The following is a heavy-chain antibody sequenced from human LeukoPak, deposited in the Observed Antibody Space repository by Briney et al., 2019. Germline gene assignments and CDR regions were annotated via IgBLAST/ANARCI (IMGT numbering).Heavy chain of an antibody. J-gene: IGHJ6*03. CDR1: GFIFSSYW. D-gene: IGHD2-21*02. CDR2: INSDGSST. Sequence: GGSLRLSCAASGFIFSSYWMHWVRQAPGKGLVWVSRINSDGSSTSYADSVKGRFTISRDNAKNTLYLQMNSLRAEDTAVYYCARGLSYCGGDCYENYYYYYYMDVWGKGTTVTISS. CDR3: ARGLSYCGGDCYENYYYYYYMDV. V-gene: IGHV3-74*01.